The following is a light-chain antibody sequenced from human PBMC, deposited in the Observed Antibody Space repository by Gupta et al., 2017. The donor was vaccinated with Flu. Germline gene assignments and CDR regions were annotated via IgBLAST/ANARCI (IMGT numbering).Light chain of an antibody. CDR2: RDR. CDR1: ALPIQY. CDR3: QSADTSGPYPWV. Sequence: SYDLTQPPSVSVSPGQTARITCSANALPIQYGYWYQQKSGQAPVLVIYRDRQRPSGIPERFSGSNSGTTVTLTIRGVQAEDEADYYCQSADTSGPYPWVFGGGTKLTVL. V-gene: IGLV3-25*02. J-gene: IGLJ3*02.